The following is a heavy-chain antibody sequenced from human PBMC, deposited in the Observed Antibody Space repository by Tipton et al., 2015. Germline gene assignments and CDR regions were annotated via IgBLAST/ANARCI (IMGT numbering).Heavy chain of an antibody. V-gene: IGHV4-39*07. Sequence: TLSLTCVVSGGSISSSLYYWGWNRQPPGKGLEWIGTIYFSGITYYNPSLKSRVTMSVDTSKNQFSLKLTSVNAADTAVYYCARGGNNWFDPWGQGTLVTVSS. CDR3: ARGGNNWFDP. CDR2: IYFSGIT. D-gene: IGHD2-15*01. CDR1: GGSISSSLYY. J-gene: IGHJ5*02.